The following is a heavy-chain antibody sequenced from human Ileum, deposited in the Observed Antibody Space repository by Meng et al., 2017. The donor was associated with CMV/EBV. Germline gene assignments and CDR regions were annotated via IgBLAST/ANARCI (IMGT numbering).Heavy chain of an antibody. Sequence: SGGTFSSYAIRWVRQAPGQGLEWMGGIIPILGIANYAQKFQGRVTITADKSTSTAYMELSSLRSEDTAVYYCARGQVTIFGVAAFDYWGQGTLVTVSS. CDR3: ARGQVTIFGVAAFDY. CDR1: GGTFSSYA. J-gene: IGHJ4*02. CDR2: IIPILGIA. V-gene: IGHV1-69*10. D-gene: IGHD3-3*01.